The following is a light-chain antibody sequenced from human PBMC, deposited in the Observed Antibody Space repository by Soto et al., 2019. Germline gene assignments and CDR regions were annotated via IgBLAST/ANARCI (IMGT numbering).Light chain of an antibody. J-gene: IGLJ7*01. V-gene: IGLV1-40*01. CDR2: GNS. Sequence: QSVLTQPPSVSGAPGQRVTISCTGSSSNIGAGYDVHWYQQLPGTAPKLLIYGNSNRPSGVPDRFSGSKSGTSASLVITGLQAEDEADYYCQSYDSSLSGYVFGTGTPLTVL. CDR3: QSYDSSLSGYV. CDR1: SSNIGAGYD.